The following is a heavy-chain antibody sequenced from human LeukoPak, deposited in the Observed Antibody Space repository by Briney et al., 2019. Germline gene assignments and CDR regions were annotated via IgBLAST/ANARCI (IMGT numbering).Heavy chain of an antibody. CDR2: IRYDGSNK. D-gene: IGHD3-22*01. CDR1: GFTFSNYG. Sequence: GGSLRLSCAASGFTFSNYGMHWVRQAPGKGLEWVAFIRYDGSNKYYADSVKGRFTISRDNSKNTLYLQMDGLRAEDTAVYYCAKWARYYYDSTNWYYFDYWGQGTLVTVSS. J-gene: IGHJ4*02. V-gene: IGHV3-30*02. CDR3: AKWARYYYDSTNWYYFDY.